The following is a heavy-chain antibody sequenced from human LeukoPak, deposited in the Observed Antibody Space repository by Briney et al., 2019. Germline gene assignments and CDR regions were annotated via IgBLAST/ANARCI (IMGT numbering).Heavy chain of an antibody. J-gene: IGHJ4*02. CDR1: GGSFRGYY. Sequence: SETLSLTCAVYGGSFRGYYWSWIRQPPGKGLEWIGEINHSGSTNYNPSLKSRVTISVDTSKNQFSLKLSSVTAADTAVYYCARGQYSGSYYSRPSFDYWGQGTLVTVSS. V-gene: IGHV4-34*01. CDR3: ARGQYSGSYYSRPSFDY. CDR2: INHSGST. D-gene: IGHD1-26*01.